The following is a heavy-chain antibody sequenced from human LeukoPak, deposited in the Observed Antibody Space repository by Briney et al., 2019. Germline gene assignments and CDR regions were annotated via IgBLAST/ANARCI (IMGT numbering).Heavy chain of an antibody. J-gene: IGHJ4*02. Sequence: PGGSLRLSCAASGFTFSSYAMSWVRQAPGKGLEWVLTISGSGASTYYADSVKGRFTISGDNSKNTLYLRMNSLRAEDTAVYYCAKQPGSVVDSSGSLSRHWGQGTLVTVSS. CDR1: GFTFSSYA. D-gene: IGHD3-22*01. CDR2: ISGSGAST. CDR3: AKQPGSVVDSSGSLSRH. V-gene: IGHV3-23*01.